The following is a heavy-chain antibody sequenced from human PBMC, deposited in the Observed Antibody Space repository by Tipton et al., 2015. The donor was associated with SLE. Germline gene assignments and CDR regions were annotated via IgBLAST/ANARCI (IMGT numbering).Heavy chain of an antibody. CDR1: GGTFSSYA. J-gene: IGHJ4*02. V-gene: IGHV1-69*01. D-gene: IGHD6-25*01. Sequence: QLVQSGAEVKKPGSSVKASCKASGGTFSSYAISWVRQAPGQGLEWMGGIIPIFGTANYAQKFQGRVTITTDESASTAYMDLSRLRSDDTAVYYCATKWHLLGAAEDHWGQGTLVTVSS. CDR3: ATKWHLLGAAEDH. CDR2: IIPIFGTA.